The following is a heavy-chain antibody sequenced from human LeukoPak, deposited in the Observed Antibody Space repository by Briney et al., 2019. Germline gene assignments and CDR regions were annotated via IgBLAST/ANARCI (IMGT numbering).Heavy chain of an antibody. CDR2: MNPNSGNT. CDR3: ARGDGGSQNVIYYYYGMDV. J-gene: IGHJ6*02. CDR1: GYTFTGYY. V-gene: IGHV1-8*02. Sequence: AASVKVPCRASGYTFTGYYMHWVRQAPGQGLEWMGWMNPNSGNTGYAQKFQGRVTMTRNTSISTAYMELSSLRSEDTAVYYCARGDGGSQNVIYYYYGMDVWGQGTTVTVSS. D-gene: IGHD2/OR15-2a*01.